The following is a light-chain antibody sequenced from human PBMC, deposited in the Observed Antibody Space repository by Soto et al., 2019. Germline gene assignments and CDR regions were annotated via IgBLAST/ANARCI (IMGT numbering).Light chain of an antibody. V-gene: IGLV1-40*01. CDR1: SSNIGAGYD. Sequence: QSVLTQPPSVSGAPGQRITISCTGGSSNIGAGYDVHWYQQLPGSAPKLLIYGSSNRPSGVPDRFSGSKSGTSASLAITGLQPEDEADYYCQSNDSSLTGVVFGGGTQLTVL. CDR2: GSS. J-gene: IGLJ2*01. CDR3: QSNDSSLTGVV.